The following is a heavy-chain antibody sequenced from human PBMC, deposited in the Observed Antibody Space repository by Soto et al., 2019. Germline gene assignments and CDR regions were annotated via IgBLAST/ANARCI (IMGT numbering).Heavy chain of an antibody. V-gene: IGHV4-4*02. J-gene: IGHJ3*01. CDR2: ASHGGHT. D-gene: IGHD3-16*01. Sequence: QMKLQESGPGLVQHSGTLSLTCAVSGDSISSAYWWSWVRQPPGKGLEWIGEASHGGHTHFNSSLKSRVTISLDKSKNKFFLDVTSVTAADTAMYYCATRLEGNLGGPLLGQGTMITVSS. CDR3: ATRLEGNLGGPL. CDR1: GDSISSAYW.